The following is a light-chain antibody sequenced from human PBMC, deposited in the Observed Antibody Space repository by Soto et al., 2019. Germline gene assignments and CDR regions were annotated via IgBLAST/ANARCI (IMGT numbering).Light chain of an antibody. J-gene: IGLJ2*01. Sequence: QSVLTQPPSASGTPGQRVNISCSGSSSNIGSNTVNWYQQLPGTAPKLLIYSNNQRPSEVPDRFSGSKSGTSASLAISGLQSEDEADYYCAAWDDSLNGVVFGGGTKLTVL. CDR3: AAWDDSLNGVV. CDR1: SSNIGSNT. V-gene: IGLV1-44*01. CDR2: SNN.